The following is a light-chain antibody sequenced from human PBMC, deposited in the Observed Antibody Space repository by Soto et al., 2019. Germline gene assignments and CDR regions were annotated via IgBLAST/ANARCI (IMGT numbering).Light chain of an antibody. CDR1: QTITNY. V-gene: IGKV1-39*01. CDR2: ATD. Sequence: DIQMTQSPSSLSASVGDRVTITCRASQTITNYLNWYQQQSGKAPKLLIYATDTLQSGVPSRFSGYGSGTDFTLTISSLQPEDFATYYCQQSYTNPKTFGQGTKVDIK. CDR3: QQSYTNPKT. J-gene: IGKJ1*01.